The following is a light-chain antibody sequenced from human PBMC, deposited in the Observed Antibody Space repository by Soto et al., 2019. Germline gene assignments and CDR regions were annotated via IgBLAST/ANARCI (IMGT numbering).Light chain of an antibody. CDR1: SSNIGSNT. Sequence: QSALTQPPSASGTPGQRVTISCSGSSSNIGSNTVNWYQQLPGTAPKLLIYNNNQRPSGVPDRFSGSKSGTSASLAISGLQSEDEADYYCAGWGDSLNSQVFGGGTKLTVL. CDR2: NNN. V-gene: IGLV1-44*01. J-gene: IGLJ2*01. CDR3: AGWGDSLNSQV.